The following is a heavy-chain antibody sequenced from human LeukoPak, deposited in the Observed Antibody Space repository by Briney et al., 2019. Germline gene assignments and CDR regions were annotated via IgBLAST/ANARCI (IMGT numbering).Heavy chain of an antibody. D-gene: IGHD3-3*01. CDR1: GCSFITYW. CDR2: IYPGDSDT. Sequence: GEALQISCKGSGCSFITYWIGWVRQMPGKGLEWMGIIYPGDSDTRYSPSFQGQVTISADKSISTAYLQWSSLKASDTAMYYCARLGYDFWSGYYPFDYWGQGTLVTVSS. J-gene: IGHJ4*02. CDR3: ARLGYDFWSGYYPFDY. V-gene: IGHV5-51*01.